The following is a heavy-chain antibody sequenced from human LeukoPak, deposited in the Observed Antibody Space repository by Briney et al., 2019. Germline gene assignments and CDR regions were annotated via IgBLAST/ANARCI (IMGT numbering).Heavy chain of an antibody. CDR2: FDPEDGET. Sequence: GFDPEDGETIYAQKFQGRVTMTEDTSTDTAYMELSSLRSEDTAVYYCATDLSSGWFQSDYWGQGTLVTVSS. CDR3: ATDLSSGWFQSDY. J-gene: IGHJ4*02. D-gene: IGHD6-19*01. V-gene: IGHV1-24*01.